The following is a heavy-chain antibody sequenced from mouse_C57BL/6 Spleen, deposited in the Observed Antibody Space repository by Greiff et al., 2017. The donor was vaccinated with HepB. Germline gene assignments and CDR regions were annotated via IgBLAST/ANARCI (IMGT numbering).Heavy chain of an antibody. Sequence: DVQLQESGAELVRPGASVKLSCTASGFNIKDDYMHWVKQRPEQGLEWIGWIDPENGDTEYASKFQGKATITADTSSNTAYLQLSSLTSEDTAVYYCTRAYGSSYVFAYWGQGTLVTVSA. CDR2: IDPENGDT. CDR1: GFNIKDDY. CDR3: TRAYGSSYVFAY. J-gene: IGHJ3*01. D-gene: IGHD1-1*01. V-gene: IGHV14-4*01.